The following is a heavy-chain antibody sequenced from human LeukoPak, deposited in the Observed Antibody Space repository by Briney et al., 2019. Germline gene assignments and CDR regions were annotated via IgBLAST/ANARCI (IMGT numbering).Heavy chain of an antibody. V-gene: IGHV1-18*01. J-gene: IGHJ3*02. CDR1: GYTFTSYG. Sequence: ASVKVSCKASGYTFTSYGISWVRQAPGQGLEWMGWISAYNGNTNYAQKLQGRVTMTTDTSTSTAYMELRSLRSDDTAVYYCARPLGLPNRGGAFDIWGQGTMVTVSS. CDR3: ARPLGLPNRGGAFDI. D-gene: IGHD1-14*01. CDR2: ISAYNGNT.